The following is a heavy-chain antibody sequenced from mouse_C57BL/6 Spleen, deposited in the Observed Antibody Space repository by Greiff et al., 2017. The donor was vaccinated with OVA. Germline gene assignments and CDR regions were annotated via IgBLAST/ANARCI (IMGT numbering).Heavy chain of an antibody. D-gene: IGHD6-1*01. CDR2: INYDGSST. J-gene: IGHJ2*01. CDR3: ANLPYVDY. Sequence: EVMLVESEGGLVQPGSSMKLSCTASGFTFSDYYMAWVRQVPEKGLEWVANINYDGSSTYYLDSLKSRFIISRDNAKHILYLQMSTLKSSATATYYCANLPYVDYWGQGTTLTVSS. CDR1: GFTFSDYY. V-gene: IGHV5-16*01.